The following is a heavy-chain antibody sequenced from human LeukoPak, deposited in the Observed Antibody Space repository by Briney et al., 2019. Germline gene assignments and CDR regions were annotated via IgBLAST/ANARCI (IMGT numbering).Heavy chain of an antibody. CDR3: AKDLFGVGATIDY. V-gene: IGHV3-23*01. CDR2: ISGSGGIT. D-gene: IGHD1-26*01. J-gene: IGHJ4*02. Sequence: PGGSLRLSCAASGFTFSSYAMTWVRQAPGKGLEWVSTISGSGGITYYADSVKGRFTISRDNSKNTLYLQMNSLRVEDTAVYYCAKDLFGVGATIDYWGQGTLVTVSS. CDR1: GFTFSSYA.